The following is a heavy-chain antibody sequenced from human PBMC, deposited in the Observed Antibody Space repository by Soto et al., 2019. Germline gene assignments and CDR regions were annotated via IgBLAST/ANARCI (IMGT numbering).Heavy chain of an antibody. CDR1: GFTFSSYS. CDR2: ISSSSSYI. J-gene: IGHJ4*02. D-gene: IGHD6-13*01. Sequence: PGGSLRLSCAASGFTFSSYSMNWVRQAPGKGLEWVSSISSSSSYIYYADSVKGRFTISRDNAKNSLYLQMNSLRAEDTAVYYCARDRLAQQLVVPFDYWGQGTLVTVS. CDR3: ARDRLAQQLVVPFDY. V-gene: IGHV3-21*01.